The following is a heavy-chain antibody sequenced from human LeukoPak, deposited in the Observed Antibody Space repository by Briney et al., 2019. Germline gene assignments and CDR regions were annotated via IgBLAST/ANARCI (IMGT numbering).Heavy chain of an antibody. CDR3: ARGKRWLGY. V-gene: IGHV4-34*01. J-gene: IGHJ4*02. Sequence: SETLSLTCAVYGVSFSGYYWSWIRQPPGKGLEWIGEINHSGSTNYNPSLKSRVTISVDTSKIQFSLKLSSVTAADTAVYYCARGKRWLGYWGQGTLVTVSS. CDR1: GVSFSGYY. D-gene: IGHD5-12*01. CDR2: INHSGST.